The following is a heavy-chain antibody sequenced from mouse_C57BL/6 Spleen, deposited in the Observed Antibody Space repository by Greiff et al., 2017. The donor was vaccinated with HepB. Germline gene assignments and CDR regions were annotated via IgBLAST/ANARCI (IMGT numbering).Heavy chain of an antibody. D-gene: IGHD1-1*01. J-gene: IGHJ1*03. CDR3: ARTPFYYGSSYWYFDV. V-gene: IGHV2-2*01. CDR2: IWSGGST. CDR1: GFSLTSYG. Sequence: VQLQQSGPGLVQPSQSLSITCTVSGFSLTSYGVHWVRQSPGKGLEWLGVIWSGGSTDYNAAFISRLSISKDNSTSQVFFKMNSLQADDTAIYYCARTPFYYGSSYWYFDVWGTGTTVTVSS.